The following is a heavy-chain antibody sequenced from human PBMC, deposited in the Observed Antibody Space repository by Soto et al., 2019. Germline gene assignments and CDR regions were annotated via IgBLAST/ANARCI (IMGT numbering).Heavy chain of an antibody. CDR3: ARGPGGFGDFSLDY. CDR1: GDSINTYY. J-gene: IGHJ4*02. CDR2: IFSGGST. D-gene: IGHD3-10*01. V-gene: IGHV4-4*07. Sequence: QVQLQESGPGLVTPSETLSLTCTVSGDSINTYYWSWIRQPAGKGLESTGRIFSGGSTNYNPSLKSRVTMSIDTSKNQFSLKLTSLAAADTAVYYCARGPGGFGDFSLDYWGQGTLVTVPS.